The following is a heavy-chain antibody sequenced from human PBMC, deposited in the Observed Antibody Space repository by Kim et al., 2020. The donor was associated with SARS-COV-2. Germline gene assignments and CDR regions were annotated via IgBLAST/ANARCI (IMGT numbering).Heavy chain of an antibody. J-gene: IGHJ4*02. CDR1: GFTFSSYG. CDR2: ISYDGSNK. Sequence: GGSLRLSCAASGFTFSSYGMHWVRQAPGKGLEWVAVISYDGSNKYYADSVKGRFTISRDNSKNTLYLQMNSLRAEDTAVYYCARDKYSSADYWGQGTLV. V-gene: IGHV3-33*05. CDR3: ARDKYSSADY. D-gene: IGHD6-19*01.